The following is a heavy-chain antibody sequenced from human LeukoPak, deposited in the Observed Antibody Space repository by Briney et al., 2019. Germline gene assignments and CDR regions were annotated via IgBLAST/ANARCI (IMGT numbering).Heavy chain of an antibody. J-gene: IGHJ5*02. CDR2: IYYSGST. CDR3: ARLRCSGGSCYENWFDP. V-gene: IGHV4-39*01. CDR1: GCSISSSSYY. Sequence: SETLSLTCAVSGCSISSSSYYWGWIRQPPGKGLEWIGSIYYSGSTYYNPSLKSRVTISVDTSKNQFSLKLSSVTAADTAVYYCARLRCSGGSCYENWFDPWGQGTLVTVSS. D-gene: IGHD2-15*01.